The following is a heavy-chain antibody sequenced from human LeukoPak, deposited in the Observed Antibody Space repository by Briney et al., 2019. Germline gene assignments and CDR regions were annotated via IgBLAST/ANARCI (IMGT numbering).Heavy chain of an antibody. V-gene: IGHV3-23*01. D-gene: IGHD6-19*01. Sequence: GGSLRLSCAASGLTFSSYAMSWVRQAPGKGLEWVSAISGSGGSTYYADSVKGRFTISRDNSKNTLYLQMNSLRAEDTAVYYCAKGFALAVAGSGIDYWGQGTLVTVSS. CDR1: GLTFSSYA. CDR3: AKGFALAVAGSGIDY. J-gene: IGHJ4*02. CDR2: ISGSGGST.